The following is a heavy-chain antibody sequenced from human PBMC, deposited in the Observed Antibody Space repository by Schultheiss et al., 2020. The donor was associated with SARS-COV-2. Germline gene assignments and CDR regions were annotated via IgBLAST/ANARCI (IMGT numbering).Heavy chain of an antibody. Sequence: SETLSLTCTVSGGSISSHYWSWIRQPPGKGLEWIGYIYYSGSTNYNPSLKSRVTISVDTSKNQFSLRLSSVTAADTAVYYCARVGSTNWFDPWGQGTLVTVSS. V-gene: IGHV4-59*08. CDR3: ARVGSTNWFDP. D-gene: IGHD3-10*01. CDR1: GGSISSHY. J-gene: IGHJ5*02. CDR2: IYYSGST.